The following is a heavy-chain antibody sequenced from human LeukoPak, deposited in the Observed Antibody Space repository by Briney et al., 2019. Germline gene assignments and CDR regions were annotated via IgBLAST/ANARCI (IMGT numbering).Heavy chain of an antibody. D-gene: IGHD6-19*01. CDR1: GFTFSSSA. J-gene: IGHJ5*02. V-gene: IGHV3-23*01. CDR2: ISDTGRLS. CDR3: ARDTYSSGWYDH. Sequence: PGGSLRLSCAASGFTFSSSAMSWVRQAPGKGLEWVAAISDTGRLSYYADSVKGRFTISRDNSKNTLYLQMNSLRAEDTAVYYCARDTYSSGWYDHWGQGTLVTVSS.